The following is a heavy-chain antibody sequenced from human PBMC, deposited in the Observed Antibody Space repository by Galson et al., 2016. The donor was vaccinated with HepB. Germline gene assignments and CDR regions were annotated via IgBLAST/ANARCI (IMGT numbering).Heavy chain of an antibody. Sequence: SLRLSCAASGFRFTKFAMTWVRQAPGKGLEWVSGISASGVTYYADSVRGRFTVSRDDSKNTVFLQMKSLRADDKALYYCAKDAIGMVIGWLDPWGQGTQVTVSS. CDR3: AKDAIGMVIGWLDP. V-gene: IGHV3-23*01. CDR2: ISASGVT. D-gene: IGHD3-3*01. J-gene: IGHJ5*02. CDR1: GFRFTKFA.